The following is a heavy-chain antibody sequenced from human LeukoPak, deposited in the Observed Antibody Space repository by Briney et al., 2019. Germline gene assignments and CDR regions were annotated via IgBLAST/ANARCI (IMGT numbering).Heavy chain of an antibody. CDR2: INQDGNEK. CDR1: GFTFSSYW. J-gene: IGHJ5*02. CDR3: AKDRDRSTSPRWFDP. V-gene: IGHV3-7*03. D-gene: IGHD2-2*01. Sequence: GGSLRLSCAASGFTFSSYWMNWVRQAPGKGLEWVANINQDGNEKNYVDSVKGRFTISRDNAKNSLYLQMSSPRAEDTAVYYCAKDRDRSTSPRWFDPWGQGTPVTVSS.